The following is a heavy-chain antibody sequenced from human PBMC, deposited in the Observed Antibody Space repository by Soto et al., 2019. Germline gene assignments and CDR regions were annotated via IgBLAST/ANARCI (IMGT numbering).Heavy chain of an antibody. V-gene: IGHV4-34*01. CDR3: ARGRRLLWFGVRWFDP. Sequence: SETLSLTCAGYGGSFSGYYWSWIRQPPGKGLEWIGEINHSGSTNYNPSLKSRVTISVDTSKNQFSLKLSSVTAADTAVYYCARGRRLLWFGVRWFDPWGQGTLVT. D-gene: IGHD3-10*01. J-gene: IGHJ5*02. CDR2: INHSGST. CDR1: GGSFSGYY.